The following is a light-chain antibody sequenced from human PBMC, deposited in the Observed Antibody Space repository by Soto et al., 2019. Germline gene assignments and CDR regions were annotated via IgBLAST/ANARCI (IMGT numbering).Light chain of an antibody. CDR2: EVS. Sequence: QSVLTQPASVSGSPGQSVTISCTGTSSDVGGYKFVSWYQQHPGKAPKLIIYEVSKRPSGVPDRFSGSKSGNTASLTVSGLQAEDEADYYCTSYAGTNNIPQVFGTGTKVTVL. V-gene: IGLV2-8*01. CDR3: TSYAGTNNIPQV. J-gene: IGLJ1*01. CDR1: SSDVGGYKF.